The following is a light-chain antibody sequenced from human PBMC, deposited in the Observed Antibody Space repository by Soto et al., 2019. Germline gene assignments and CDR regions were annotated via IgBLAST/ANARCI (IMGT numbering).Light chain of an antibody. V-gene: IGKV3-11*01. CDR3: QQYQSYFLT. Sequence: EIVLTQSPATLSLSPGERATLSCRASQSVSSYLAWYQQKPGQAPRLLIYDASSLESGVPSRFSGSGFGTEFTLTISGLQPDDFATYYCQQYQSYFLTFGPGTTVDMK. CDR2: DAS. CDR1: QSVSSY. J-gene: IGKJ3*01.